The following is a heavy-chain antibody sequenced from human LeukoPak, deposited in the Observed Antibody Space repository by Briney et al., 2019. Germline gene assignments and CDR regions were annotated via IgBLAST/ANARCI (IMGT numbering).Heavy chain of an antibody. CDR3: ARGWKRYSYENWFDP. Sequence: ASVKVSCKASGGTFSSYAISWVRQAPGQGLEWMGGIIPIFGTANYAQKFQGRVTITTDESTSTAYMELSSLRSEDTAVYYCARGWKRYSYENWFDPWGQGTLVTVSS. V-gene: IGHV1-69*05. CDR1: GGTFSSYA. CDR2: IIPIFGTA. J-gene: IGHJ5*02. D-gene: IGHD5-18*01.